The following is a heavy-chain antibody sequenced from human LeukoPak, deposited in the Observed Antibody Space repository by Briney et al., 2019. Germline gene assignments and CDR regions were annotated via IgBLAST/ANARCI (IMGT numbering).Heavy chain of an antibody. CDR1: GFTFSSYE. Sequence: PGGSLRLSCAASGFTFSSYEMNWVRQAPGKGLEWVSYISSSGSTIYYADSVKGRFTISRDNAKNSLYLQVNSLGAEDTSVYYCARESRGSYPDYWGQGTLVTVSS. CDR2: ISSSGSTI. J-gene: IGHJ4*02. V-gene: IGHV3-48*03. D-gene: IGHD1-26*01. CDR3: ARESRGSYPDY.